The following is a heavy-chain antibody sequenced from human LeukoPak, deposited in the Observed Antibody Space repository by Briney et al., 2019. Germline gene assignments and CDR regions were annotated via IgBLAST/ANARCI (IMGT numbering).Heavy chain of an antibody. CDR3: ARGKVQWLPAGVFDY. CDR2: IYYSGST. J-gene: IGHJ4*02. D-gene: IGHD6-19*01. Sequence: PSETLSLTCTVSGGSIRSYYWSWIRQPPGKGLEWIGYIYYSGSTNYNPSLKSRVTISVDTSKNQFSLKLSSVTAADTAVYYCARGKVQWLPAGVFDYWGQGTLVTVSS. V-gene: IGHV4-59*12. CDR1: GGSIRSYY.